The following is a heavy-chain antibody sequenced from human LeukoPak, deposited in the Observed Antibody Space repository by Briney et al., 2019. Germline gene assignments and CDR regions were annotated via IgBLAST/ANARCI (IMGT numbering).Heavy chain of an antibody. D-gene: IGHD3-10*01. CDR3: ARERASGVLDAFDV. V-gene: IGHV3-20*04. CDR2: INWSGGST. Sequence: GGSLRLSCRGSGFIFDDYGISWVRQAPGKGLEWVSGINWSGGSTRYADSVKGRFTISRDNGRTSLYLQMSSLRAEDTALYYCARERASGVLDAFDVWGQATMVSVSS. J-gene: IGHJ3*01. CDR1: GFIFDDYG.